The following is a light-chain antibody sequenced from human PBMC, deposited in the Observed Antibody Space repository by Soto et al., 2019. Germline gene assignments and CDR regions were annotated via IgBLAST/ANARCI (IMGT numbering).Light chain of an antibody. CDR2: WAS. CDR3: QQYYSYPT. V-gene: IGKV4-1*01. Sequence: DIVMTQSPDSLAVSLGARATINCKSSQSVLYSSNNKNYLAWYQQKPGQPPKLLIYWASTRESRLPDRTSRSGAATAFTPTISSMQGEDAAVYYCQQYYSYPTFGHGTRLEVK. J-gene: IGKJ5*01. CDR1: QSVLYSSNNKNY.